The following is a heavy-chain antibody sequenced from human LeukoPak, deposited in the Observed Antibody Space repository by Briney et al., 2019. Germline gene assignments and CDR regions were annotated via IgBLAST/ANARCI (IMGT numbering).Heavy chain of an antibody. CDR3: ARSYYYGSGSYAFDI. CDR2: ISSSSSYI. V-gene: IGHV3-21*01. J-gene: IGHJ3*02. D-gene: IGHD3-10*01. Sequence: GGSLRLSCAASGFTFSSYSMNWVRQAPGKGLEWVSSISSSSSYIYYADSVKGRFTISRDNAKNSLYLQMNRLRAEDTAVYYCARSYYYGSGSYAFDIWGQGTMVTVAS. CDR1: GFTFSSYS.